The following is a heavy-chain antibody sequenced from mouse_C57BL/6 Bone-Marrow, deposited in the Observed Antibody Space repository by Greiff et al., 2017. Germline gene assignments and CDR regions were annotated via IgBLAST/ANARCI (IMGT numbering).Heavy chain of an antibody. J-gene: IGHJ3*01. CDR1: GFNIKDDY. CDR2: IDPENGDT. Sequence: VVESGAELVRPGASVKLSCTASGFNIKDDYMHWVKQRPEQGLEWIGWIDPENGDTEYASKFQGKATITADTSSNTAYLQLSSLTSEDTAVYYCTTYGYYPWFAYWGQGTLVTVSA. V-gene: IGHV14-4*01. D-gene: IGHD2-3*01. CDR3: TTYGYYPWFAY.